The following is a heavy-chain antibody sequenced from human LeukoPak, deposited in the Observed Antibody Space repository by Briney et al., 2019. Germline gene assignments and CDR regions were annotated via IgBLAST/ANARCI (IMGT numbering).Heavy chain of an antibody. V-gene: IGHV4-39*07. CDR3: ARVADGKGYPFDY. CDR2: IYYSGST. CDR1: GGSISSTRYY. J-gene: IGHJ4*02. D-gene: IGHD5-18*01. Sequence: SETLSLTCTVSGGSISSTRYYWGWIRQPPGKGLEWIGSIYYSGSTYYNPSLNSRVTISVDTSKNQFSLKLSFVTAADTAAYYCARVADGKGYPFDYWGQGTLVTVSS.